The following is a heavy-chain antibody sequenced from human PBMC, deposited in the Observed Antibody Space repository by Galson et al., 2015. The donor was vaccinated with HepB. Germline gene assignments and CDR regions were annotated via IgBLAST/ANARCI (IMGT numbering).Heavy chain of an antibody. CDR2: IYYSGST. J-gene: IGHJ6*02. D-gene: IGHD5-12*01. Sequence: SETLSLTCTVSGGSISSSSYYWGWIRQPPGKGLEWIGSIYYSGSTYYNPSLKSRVTISVDTSKNQFSLKLSSATAADTAVYYCARHLPLGGHSGYDSVDYYYGMDVWGQGTTVTVSS. V-gene: IGHV4-39*01. CDR3: ARHLPLGGHSGYDSVDYYYGMDV. CDR1: GGSISSSSYY.